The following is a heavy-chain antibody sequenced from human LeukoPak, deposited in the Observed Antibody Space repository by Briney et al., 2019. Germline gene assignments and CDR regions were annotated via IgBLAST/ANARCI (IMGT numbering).Heavy chain of an antibody. J-gene: IGHJ3*02. CDR2: IYHSGST. CDR3: ARLTTTVTIYDAFDI. CDR1: GYSISSGYY. V-gene: IGHV4-38-2*01. D-gene: IGHD4-17*01. Sequence: SETLSLTCAVSGYSISSGYYWGWIRPPPGKGLEWIGSIYHSGSTYYNPSLKSRVTISVDTSKNQFSLKLSSVTAADTAVYYCARLTTTVTIYDAFDIWGQGTTVTVSS.